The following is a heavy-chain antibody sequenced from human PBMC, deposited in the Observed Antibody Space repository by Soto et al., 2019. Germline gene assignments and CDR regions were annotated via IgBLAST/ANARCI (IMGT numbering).Heavy chain of an antibody. CDR2: IYYSGSI. V-gene: IGHV4-59*01. CDR1: GGSISSYY. Sequence: SETLSLTCTVSGGSISSYYWSWIRQPPGKGLEWIGYIYYSGSINYNPSLKSRVPISVDTSKNQFSLKLSSVTAADTAVYYCARDGLSSGWYRSLGYWFDPWGQGTLVTVSS. D-gene: IGHD6-19*01. CDR3: ARDGLSSGWYRSLGYWFDP. J-gene: IGHJ5*02.